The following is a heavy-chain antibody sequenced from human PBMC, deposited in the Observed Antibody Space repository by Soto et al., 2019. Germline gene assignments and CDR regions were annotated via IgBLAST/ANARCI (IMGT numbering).Heavy chain of an antibody. CDR1: GYTFTSYA. CDR3: ARENYYDSSGYEGYYYYGMDV. CDR2: INAGNGNT. D-gene: IGHD3-22*01. J-gene: IGHJ6*02. V-gene: IGHV1-3*01. Sequence: ASVKVSCKASGYTFTSYAMHWVRQAPGQRLEWMGWINAGNGNTKYSQKFQGRVTITRDTSASTAYMELSSLRSKDTAVYYCARENYYDSSGYEGYYYYGMDVWGQGTTVTVSS.